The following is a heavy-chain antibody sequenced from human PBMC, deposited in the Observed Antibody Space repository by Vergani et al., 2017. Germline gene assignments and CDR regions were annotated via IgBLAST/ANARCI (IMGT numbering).Heavy chain of an antibody. V-gene: IGHV3-21*01. CDR2: ISSSSSYI. Sequence: VQLVESVGGLVKPGGSLRLSCAASVFTFSSYSMNWVRQAPGKGLEWVSSISSSSSYIYYADSVKGRFTISRDNAKNSLYLQMNSLSAEDTAVYYCARPIYGDYDAPTEYWGQGTLVTVSS. D-gene: IGHD4-17*01. CDR1: VFTFSSYS. J-gene: IGHJ4*02. CDR3: ARPIYGDYDAPTEY.